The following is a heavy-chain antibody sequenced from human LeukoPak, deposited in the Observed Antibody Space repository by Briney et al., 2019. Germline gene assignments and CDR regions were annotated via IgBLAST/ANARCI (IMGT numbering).Heavy chain of an antibody. CDR1: GFTFSSYS. CDR3: ARGSGSYSY. CDR2: ISSSSSHI. J-gene: IGHJ4*02. Sequence: GGSLRLSCAASGFTFSSYSMNWVRQAPGKGLEWVSSISSSSSHIYYADSVKGRFTISRDNAKNSLYLQMNSLRAEDTAVYYCARGSGSYSYWGQGTLVTVSS. D-gene: IGHD1-26*01. V-gene: IGHV3-21*01.